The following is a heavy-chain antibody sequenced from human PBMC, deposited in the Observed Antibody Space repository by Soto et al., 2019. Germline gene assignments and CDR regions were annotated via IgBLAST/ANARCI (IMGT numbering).Heavy chain of an antibody. CDR3: AGLGMVAAHRDFDP. Sequence: PSETLSLTCAVYGGSFSGYYWSWIRQPPGKGLEWIGEINHSGSTNYNPSLKSRVTISVDTSKNQFSLKLSSVTAADTAIYYCAGLGMVAAHRDFDPWGQGTLVTVSS. D-gene: IGHD2-15*01. CDR2: INHSGST. V-gene: IGHV4-34*01. CDR1: GGSFSGYY. J-gene: IGHJ5*02.